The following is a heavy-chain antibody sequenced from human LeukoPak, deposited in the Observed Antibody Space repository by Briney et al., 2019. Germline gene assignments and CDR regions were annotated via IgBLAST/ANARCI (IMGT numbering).Heavy chain of an antibody. V-gene: IGHV4-59*08. CDR1: GGSISSYS. Sequence: SETLSLTCTVSGGSISSYSWSWIRQPPGKGLEWIGYIHYTGSTNYNPSLKSRVTISVDTSKNQFSLKLSSVTAADTAVYYCAREYDTVVVGDWFDPWGQGTLVTVSS. CDR2: IHYTGST. D-gene: IGHD2-2*01. CDR3: AREYDTVVVGDWFDP. J-gene: IGHJ5*02.